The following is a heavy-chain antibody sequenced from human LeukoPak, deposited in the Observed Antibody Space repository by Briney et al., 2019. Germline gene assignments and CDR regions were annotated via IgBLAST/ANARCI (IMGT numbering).Heavy chain of an antibody. CDR2: IKDDGSEK. J-gene: IGHJ6*02. CDR3: ARRGITISGVLVYHYSGLDV. Sequence: GGSLRLSCAGPGFKFSSHWMNWVRQAPGKGLEWVASIKDDGSEKHYVDSVNGRFTISRDNAKNSLYLQMSSLRGEDTAVYYCARRGITISGVLVYHYSGLDVWGQGTTVTVSS. V-gene: IGHV3-7*01. D-gene: IGHD3-3*01. CDR1: GFKFSSHW.